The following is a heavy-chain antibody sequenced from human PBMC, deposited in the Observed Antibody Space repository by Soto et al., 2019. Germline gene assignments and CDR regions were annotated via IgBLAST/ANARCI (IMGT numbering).Heavy chain of an antibody. V-gene: IGHV1-69*01. J-gene: IGHJ6*02. D-gene: IGHD1-20*01. CDR1: GGTFSSYA. CDR2: IIPIFGTA. Sequence: QVQLVQSGAEVKKPGCSVKVSCKASGGTFSSYAISWVRQAPGQGLEWMGGIIPIFGTANYAQKFQGRVTITADESTSTAYMAMSSLRSEDTAVYYCAMKVRNWNNYGMDLWGQGTTVTVSS. CDR3: AMKVRNWNNYGMDL.